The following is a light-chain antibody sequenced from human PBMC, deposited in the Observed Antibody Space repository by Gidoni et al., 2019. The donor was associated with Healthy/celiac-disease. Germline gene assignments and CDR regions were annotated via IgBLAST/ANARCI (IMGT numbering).Light chain of an antibody. CDR3: SSYTSSSTLV. CDR1: SSDVGGYNY. V-gene: IGLV2-14*01. J-gene: IGLJ3*02. Sequence: QSALTQPASVSGSPVQSITISCTGTSSDVGGYNYVSWYQQHPGKAPKLMIYDVSNRPSGVSNRFSGSKSGNTASLTISVLQAEDEADYYCSSYTSSSTLVFGGGTKLTVL. CDR2: DVS.